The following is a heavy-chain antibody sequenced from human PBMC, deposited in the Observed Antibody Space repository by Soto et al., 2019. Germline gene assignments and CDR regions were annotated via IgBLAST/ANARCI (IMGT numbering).Heavy chain of an antibody. Sequence: GGSLRLSCAASGFTFSSYAMSWVRQAPGKGLEWVSAISGSGGSTYYADSVKGRFTISRDNSKNTLYLQMNSLRAEDTAVYYCAKDGDYDFWSGEGYYYYYMDVWGKGTTVTVSS. V-gene: IGHV3-23*01. CDR2: ISGSGGST. D-gene: IGHD3-3*01. CDR1: GFTFSSYA. CDR3: AKDGDYDFWSGEGYYYYYMDV. J-gene: IGHJ6*03.